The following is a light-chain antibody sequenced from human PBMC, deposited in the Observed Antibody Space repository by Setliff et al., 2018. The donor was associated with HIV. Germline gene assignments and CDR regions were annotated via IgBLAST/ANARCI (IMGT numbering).Light chain of an antibody. CDR2: EVR. V-gene: IGLV2-14*01. CDR3: SSYAITNTLP. J-gene: IGLJ1*01. CDR1: SSDVGGYSH. Sequence: QSALTQPASVSGSPGQSITISCTGTSSDVGGYSHVSWYQQHPGKAPKLIIYEVRNRPSGVSNRFSGSKSGNTASLTISGLQAEDEADYYCSSYAITNTLPFGTGTKVPS.